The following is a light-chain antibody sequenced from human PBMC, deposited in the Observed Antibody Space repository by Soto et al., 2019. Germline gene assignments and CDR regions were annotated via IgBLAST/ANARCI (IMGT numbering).Light chain of an antibody. V-gene: IGKV3-15*01. J-gene: IGKJ2*01. CDR3: QQYTNWPYT. CDR2: GAS. Sequence: EIVMTQSPATLSVSPGERASLSCRASQRVGSSLAWYQQTAGQAPRLLIYGASTRATGIPARFSGSGSGTEFTHTISILQSEDFSVYACQQYTNWPYTFGQGTKLEIK. CDR1: QRVGSS.